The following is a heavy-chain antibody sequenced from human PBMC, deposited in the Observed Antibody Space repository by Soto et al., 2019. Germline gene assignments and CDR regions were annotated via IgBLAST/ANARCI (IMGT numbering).Heavy chain of an antibody. Sequence: EVQLVESGGGLVKPGGSLRLSCAASGFTFSSYSMNWVRQAPGKGLEWVSSISSSSSYIYYADSVKGRFTISRDNAKNSLYLQMNSLRAEDTAVYYCARDGQQLTDLYYYYMDFWGKGTTVTVSS. D-gene: IGHD6-13*01. CDR3: ARDGQQLTDLYYYYMDF. V-gene: IGHV3-21*01. CDR2: ISSSSSYI. CDR1: GFTFSSYS. J-gene: IGHJ6*03.